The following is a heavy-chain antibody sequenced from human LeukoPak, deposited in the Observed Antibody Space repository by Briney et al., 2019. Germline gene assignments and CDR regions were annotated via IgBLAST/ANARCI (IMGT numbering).Heavy chain of an antibody. J-gene: IGHJ4*02. V-gene: IGHV3-30*04. CDR2: ISYDGSNK. CDR3: ATDGGIAAAAAAYYFDY. CDR1: GFTFSSYA. Sequence: GGSLRLSYAASGFTFSSYAMHWVRQAPGKGLEWVAIISYDGSNKYYSDSVKGRFTISRDNSKNTLYLQMNSLRPEDTALYYCATDGGIAAAAAAYYFDYWGQGTLVTVSS. D-gene: IGHD6-13*01.